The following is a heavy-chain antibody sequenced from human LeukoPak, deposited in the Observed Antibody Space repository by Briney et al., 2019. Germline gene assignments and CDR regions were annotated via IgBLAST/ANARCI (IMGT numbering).Heavy chain of an antibody. CDR2: IKTDGSST. J-gene: IGHJ3*02. Sequence: GGSLRLSRAASGFTFSSYAMTWARQAPGKGLVWVSRIKTDGSSTYYADSVKGRFTISRDNAKNTLYLQMNSLRAEDTAVYYCARESYCSGGSCYSGRAFDIWGQGTMVTVSS. CDR1: GFTFSSYA. V-gene: IGHV3-74*01. D-gene: IGHD2-15*01. CDR3: ARESYCSGGSCYSGRAFDI.